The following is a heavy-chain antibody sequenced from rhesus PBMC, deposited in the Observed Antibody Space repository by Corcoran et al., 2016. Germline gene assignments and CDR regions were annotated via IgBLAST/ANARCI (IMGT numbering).Heavy chain of an antibody. CDR3: AKGGSGYYYFDY. Sequence: EVQLVQSGAEVKRPGESLKISCTTTGYSFTSSWISWVRQMPGKGLEWVGAIDPSDSDTRYSPSFQGQVTISADKSISTAYLQWSSLMASDSATYYCAKGGSGYYYFDYWGQGVLVTVSS. D-gene: IGHD3-28*01. J-gene: IGHJ4*01. CDR1: GYSFTSSW. V-gene: IGHV5-2*01. CDR2: IDPSDSDT.